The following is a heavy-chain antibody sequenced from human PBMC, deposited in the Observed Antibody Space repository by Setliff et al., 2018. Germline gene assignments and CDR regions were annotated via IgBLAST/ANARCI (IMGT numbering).Heavy chain of an antibody. CDR3: ARGRHPPWSGYPYYYMDV. CDR2: INGGNGNT. D-gene: IGHD3-3*01. J-gene: IGHJ6*03. CDR1: GYSFSTYA. V-gene: IGHV1-3*01. Sequence: ASVKVSCKASGYSFSTYAMHWVRQAPGQRLEWMGWINGGNGNTKYSQKFQGRITITRDTSTSTAYMELSSLRSEDTAVYYCARGRHPPWSGYPYYYMDVWGKGTTVTVSS.